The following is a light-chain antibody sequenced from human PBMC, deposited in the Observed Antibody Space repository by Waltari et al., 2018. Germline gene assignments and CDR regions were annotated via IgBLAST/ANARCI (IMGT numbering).Light chain of an antibody. CDR2: AAS. J-gene: IGKJ3*01. V-gene: IGKV1-8*01. CDR1: QHVSGY. CDR3: QQSNNLPVT. Sequence: AIRMTQFPSSFPASTGDRVTITCRASQHVSGYLAWYQQKPGQAPRLLIYAASTLQTGVPSRFSGSGFGRDFSFTISSLQSEDIATYFCQQSNNLPVTFGPGTKVHIK.